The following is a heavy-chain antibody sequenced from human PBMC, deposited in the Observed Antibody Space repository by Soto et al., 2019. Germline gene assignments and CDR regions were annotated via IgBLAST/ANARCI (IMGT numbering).Heavy chain of an antibody. Sequence: QVHLVQSGGEVKKTGASAIASCKTSGYNLSTYTINWVRQATGHGLEWIGRISAKNGDTDYPRKCQCRVTVTMDTSTTTAYMEVRNLRSDDTAVYYCASGYFDHFFDFLGQGTLVTVSS. CDR3: ASGYFDHFFDF. CDR1: GYNLSTYT. J-gene: IGHJ4*02. CDR2: ISAKNGDT. V-gene: IGHV1-18*04. D-gene: IGHD3-22*01.